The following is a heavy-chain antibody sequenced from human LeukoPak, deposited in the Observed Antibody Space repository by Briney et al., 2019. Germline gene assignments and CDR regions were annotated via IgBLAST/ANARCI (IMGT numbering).Heavy chain of an antibody. CDR2: IYHSGST. D-gene: IGHD6-19*01. Sequence: SETLSLTCAVSGGSISSSNWWSWVRQPPGKGLEWIGEIYHSGSTNYNPSLKSRVTISVDKSKNQFSLKLSSVTAADTAVYYCARYRIAVYYYYMDVWGKGTTVTVSS. CDR1: GGSISSSNW. J-gene: IGHJ6*03. V-gene: IGHV4-4*02. CDR3: ARYRIAVYYYYMDV.